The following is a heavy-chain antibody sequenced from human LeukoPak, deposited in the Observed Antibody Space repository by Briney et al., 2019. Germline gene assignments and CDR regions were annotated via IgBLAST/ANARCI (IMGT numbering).Heavy chain of an antibody. CDR2: ISSSGKA. V-gene: IGHV4-39*07. CDR3: ARSPDYDSTGYDY. J-gene: IGHJ4*02. CDR1: GGSITTSDFD. D-gene: IGHD3-22*01. Sequence: PSETLSLTCTVSGGSITTSDFDWAWIRQPPGQGFEWIATISSSGKAYYYPSLMSRVTISVDTSKNHFSLKLSSVTAADTAVYYCARSPDYDSTGYDYWGQGTLVTVSS.